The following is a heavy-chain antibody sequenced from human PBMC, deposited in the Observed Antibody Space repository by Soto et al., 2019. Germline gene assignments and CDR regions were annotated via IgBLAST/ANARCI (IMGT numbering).Heavy chain of an antibody. V-gene: IGHV3-64*01. CDR2: ISNNGAHT. CDR3: ARRGYGSGWPNVYMDV. D-gene: IGHD6-25*01. J-gene: IGHJ6*03. CDR1: GFTFSNYE. Sequence: EAQLVESGGGLVQPGGSLRLSCAASGFTFSNYEMHWVRQAPGKGLEYVSGISNNGAHTDYAKSVKGRFTISRDNSENTLDLQMGSLRAEDMALYYCARRGYGSGWPNVYMDVWGKGTTVTVSS.